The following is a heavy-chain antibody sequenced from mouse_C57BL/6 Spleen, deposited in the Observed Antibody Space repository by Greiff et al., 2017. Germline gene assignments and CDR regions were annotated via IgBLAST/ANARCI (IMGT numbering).Heavy chain of an antibody. CDR3: ANIYYGNPAWFAY. CDR1: GFTFSDYG. D-gene: IGHD2-1*01. CDR2: ISSGSSTP. Sequence: EVHLVESGGGLVKPGGSLKLSCAASGFTFSDYGLHWVRQGPEKGLEWVAYISSGSSTPYYADTVKGRFTISRDNAKNTLFLQMTSLRSEDTAMYYWANIYYGNPAWFAYWGQGTLVTVSA. V-gene: IGHV5-17*01. J-gene: IGHJ3*01.